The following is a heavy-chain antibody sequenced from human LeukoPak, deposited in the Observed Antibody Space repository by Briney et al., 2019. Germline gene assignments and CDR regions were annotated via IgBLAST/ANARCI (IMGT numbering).Heavy chain of an antibody. CDR3: ARESLAPNWFDP. CDR2: TYYRSRWYD. CDR1: GDSVSSSSAT. V-gene: IGHV6-1*01. Sequence: SQTLSLTCAISGDSVSSSSATWNWIRQSPSRGLEWLGRTYYRSRWYDDYAESVKSRITINPDTAKNQVSLQLNSVTPEDTAVYYCARESLAPNWFDPWGQGTLVTVSS. D-gene: IGHD3-16*02. J-gene: IGHJ5*02.